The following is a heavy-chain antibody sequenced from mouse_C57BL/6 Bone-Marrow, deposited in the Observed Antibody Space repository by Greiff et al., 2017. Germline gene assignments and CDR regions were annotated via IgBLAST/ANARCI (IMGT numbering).Heavy chain of an antibody. Sequence: VQLQQSGAELMKPGASVKLSCKATGYTFTGYWIEWVKQRPGHGLEWIGEILPGSGSTNYNEKFKGKATFTADTSSNTAYMQLSSLTTEDSAIYYVAMTAHYGYHWYCDDWGTGTTVTVSS. J-gene: IGHJ1*03. V-gene: IGHV1-9*01. CDR3: AMTAHYGYHWYCDD. CDR1: GYTFTGYW. D-gene: IGHD2-2*01. CDR2: ILPGSGST.